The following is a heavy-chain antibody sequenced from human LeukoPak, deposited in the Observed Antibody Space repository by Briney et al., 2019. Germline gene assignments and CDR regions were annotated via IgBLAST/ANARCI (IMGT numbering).Heavy chain of an antibody. CDR3: ARNKINTVTTGWYFDL. CDR2: VSIGGSFI. D-gene: IGHD4-17*01. J-gene: IGHJ2*01. CDR1: GFTFSSYG. Sequence: GGSLRLSCAASGFTFSSYGMNWVRQAPGKGLEWVSFVSIGGSFIYYADPVKGRFTISRDDAKNSLHLQMTTLTADDTAEHDCARNKINTVTTGWYFDLWGRSTLVSVSS. V-gene: IGHV3-21*01.